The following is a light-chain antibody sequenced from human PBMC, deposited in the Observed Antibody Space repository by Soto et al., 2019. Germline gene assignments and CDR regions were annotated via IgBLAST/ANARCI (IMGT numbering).Light chain of an antibody. Sequence: EKVMTHSPATLSVSPGERATLSCRASQSVSSNLAWYQQKPGQAPRLLIYGPSTRATGIPARFSGSASGTDFTLTISRLEPEDFAVYYCQQYDSSPRTFGQGTKVDIK. CDR1: QSVSSN. J-gene: IGKJ1*01. CDR2: GPS. CDR3: QQYDSSPRT. V-gene: IGKV3-15*01.